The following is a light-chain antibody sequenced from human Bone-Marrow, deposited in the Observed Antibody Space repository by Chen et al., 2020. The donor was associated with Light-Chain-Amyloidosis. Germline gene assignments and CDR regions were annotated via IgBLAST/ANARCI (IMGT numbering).Light chain of an antibody. Sequence: QSVLTQPPSASGTPGQRVTISCSGSSSNIGSNSVYWYQQLPGTAPKLLIYRNNQRPSGVPYRFSGSKSGTSASLAISGLRSEDEADYYCAAWDDSLSGWVFGGGTKLTVL. CDR1: SSNIGSNS. CDR2: RNN. CDR3: AAWDDSLSGWV. V-gene: IGLV1-47*01. J-gene: IGLJ3*02.